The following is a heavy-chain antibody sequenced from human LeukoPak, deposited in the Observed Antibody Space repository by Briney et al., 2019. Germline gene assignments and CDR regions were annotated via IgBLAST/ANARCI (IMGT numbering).Heavy chain of an antibody. J-gene: IGHJ4*02. D-gene: IGHD3-10*01. Sequence: GGSLRLSCAASGFTFSSYWMHWVRQAPGKGLVWVSRINSEGSSTSYADSVKGRFTISRDNAKNTLYLQMNSLRAEDTAVYYCARESSITMELWYFDYWGQGTLVTVSS. CDR2: INSEGSST. CDR1: GFTFSSYW. V-gene: IGHV3-74*01. CDR3: ARESSITMELWYFDY.